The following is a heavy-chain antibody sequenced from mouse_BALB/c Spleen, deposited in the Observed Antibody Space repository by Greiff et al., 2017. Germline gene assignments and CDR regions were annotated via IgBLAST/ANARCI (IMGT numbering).Heavy chain of an antibody. J-gene: IGHJ4*01. V-gene: IGHV5-6-5*01. CDR1: GFTFSSYA. Sequence: DVQLVESGGGLVKPGGSLKLSCAASGFTFSSYAMSWVRQTPEKRLEWVASISSGGSTYYPDSVKGRFTISRDNARNILYLQMSSLRSEDTAMYYCAREATTEDYAMDYWGQGTSVTVSS. D-gene: IGHD1-1*01. CDR3: AREATTEDYAMDY. CDR2: ISSGGST.